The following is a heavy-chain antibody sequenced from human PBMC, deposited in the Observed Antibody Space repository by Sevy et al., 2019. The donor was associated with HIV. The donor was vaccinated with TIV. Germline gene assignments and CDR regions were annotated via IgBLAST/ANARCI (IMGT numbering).Heavy chain of an antibody. D-gene: IGHD2-21*02. Sequence: GGSLRLSCAASGFTVSSNYMSWVRQAPGKGLEWVSVIYSGGSTYYADSVKGRFTISRDNSKNTLYLQMNSLRAEDTAVYYCARDATAYCGGDCYLGYWGQGTLVTVSS. J-gene: IGHJ4*02. CDR3: ARDATAYCGGDCYLGY. CDR2: IYSGGST. CDR1: GFTVSSNY. V-gene: IGHV3-53*01.